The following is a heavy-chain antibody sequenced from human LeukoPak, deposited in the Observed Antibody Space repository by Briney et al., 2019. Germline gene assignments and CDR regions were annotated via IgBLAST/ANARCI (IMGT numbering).Heavy chain of an antibody. V-gene: IGHV3-48*04. J-gene: IGHJ6*04. CDR2: ISSSSSTI. CDR3: AELGITMIGGV. Sequence: QPGGSLRLSCEVSGFTFSSYSMHWVRQAPGKGLEWVSYISSSSSTIFYADSVKGRLTISRDNAKNSLYLQMNSLRAEDTAVYYCAELGITMIGGVWGKGTTVTISS. CDR1: GFTFSSYS. D-gene: IGHD3-10*02.